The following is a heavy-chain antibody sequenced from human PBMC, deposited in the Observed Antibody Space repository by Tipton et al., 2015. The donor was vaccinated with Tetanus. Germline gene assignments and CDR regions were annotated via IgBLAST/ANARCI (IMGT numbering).Heavy chain of an antibody. CDR3: ARRAGTSRFDY. CDR2: IYYTGST. Sequence: TLSLTCNVSGGSVSSGTYYWTWIRQSPGKGLEWIGYIYYTGSTNYNPSLKSRVTVSVDKSKNHLSLKLRSVTAADTAVYYCARRAGTSRFDYWGQGTLVTVSS. CDR1: GGSVSSGTYY. J-gene: IGHJ4*02. V-gene: IGHV4-61*03. D-gene: IGHD1-1*01.